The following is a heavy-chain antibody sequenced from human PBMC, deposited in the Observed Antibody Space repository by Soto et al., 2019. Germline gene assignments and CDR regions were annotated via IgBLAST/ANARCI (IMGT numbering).Heavy chain of an antibody. V-gene: IGHV4-4*02. CDR3: ARLRRYCSSTSCYTGFDP. J-gene: IGHJ5*02. CDR2: IYHSGST. Sequence: SATVALSCSISGCSIGVSNMWRLFRQPPGKGLEWIGEIYHSGSTNYNPSLKSRVTISVDKSKNQFSLKLSSVTAADTAVYYCARLRRYCSSTSCYTGFDPWGQGTPVSVST. D-gene: IGHD2-2*02. CDR1: GCSIGVSNM.